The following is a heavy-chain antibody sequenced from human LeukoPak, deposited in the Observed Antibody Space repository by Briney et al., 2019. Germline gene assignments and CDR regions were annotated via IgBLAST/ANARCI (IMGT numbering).Heavy chain of an antibody. CDR1: GYTFTGYY. CDR3: ARVDPGGDDAFDI. V-gene: IGHV1-2*02. CDR2: INPNSGGT. Sequence: ASVKVSCKASGYTFTGYYIHWVRQAPGQGLEWMGWINPNSGGTNYAQKFQGRVTMTRDTSISTAYMELSRLRSDDTAVYYCARVDPGGDDAFDIWGQGTMVTVSS. J-gene: IGHJ3*02. D-gene: IGHD1-1*01.